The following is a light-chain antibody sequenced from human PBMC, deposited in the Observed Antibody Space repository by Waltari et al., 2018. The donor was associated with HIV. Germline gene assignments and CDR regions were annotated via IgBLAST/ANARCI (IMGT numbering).Light chain of an antibody. Sequence: AVTQPASVSGLPGQSTTISCTGGDSDFGLYHFVSWYQQHSGKPPKLILYDVDSRASGVSDRFSGSMPGNTASLTISGLRAEDVAHYYCASFTGDNTVMFGGGTEVTVL. J-gene: IGLJ3*02. CDR2: DVD. CDR1: DSDFGLYHF. V-gene: IGLV2-14*03. CDR3: ASFTGDNTVM.